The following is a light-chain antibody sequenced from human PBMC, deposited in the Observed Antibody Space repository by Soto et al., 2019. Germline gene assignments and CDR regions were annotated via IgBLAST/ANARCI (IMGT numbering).Light chain of an antibody. CDR3: QHMRP. CDR2: DAS. Sequence: DIQMTRSPSTLSASIGDRVTIPCRASQNINNWIAWYQQKPGKAPKFLIYDASTLASGVTSRFSGSGFGTEFSLTIRSLHADYFGSYYCQHMRPFGQGTKGDI. J-gene: IGKJ1*01. V-gene: IGKV1-5*01. CDR1: QNINNW.